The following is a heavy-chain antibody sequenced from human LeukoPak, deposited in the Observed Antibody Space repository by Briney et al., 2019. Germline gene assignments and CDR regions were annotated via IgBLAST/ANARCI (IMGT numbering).Heavy chain of an antibody. D-gene: IGHD5-12*01. CDR1: GYTFTGYY. Sequence: ASVKVSCKASGYTFTGYYLHWVRQAPGQGLEWMGWINPDSGGTNYAQKFQGRVTMTRDTSISTAYMELSRLRSDDTAVYYCARLVVDIVATIQDYWGQGTLVTVSS. CDR3: ARLVVDIVATIQDY. J-gene: IGHJ4*02. V-gene: IGHV1-2*02. CDR2: INPDSGGT.